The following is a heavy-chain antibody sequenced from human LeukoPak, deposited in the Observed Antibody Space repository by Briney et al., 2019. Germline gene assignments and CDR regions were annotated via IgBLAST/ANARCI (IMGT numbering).Heavy chain of an antibody. J-gene: IGHJ4*02. D-gene: IGHD6-13*01. Sequence: GRSLRLSCEASGFTFDVYGMLWVRQAPGKALEWVSTISWNSASVGYVDPVKGRFTISRDNAKKTLYLQMNSLRPEDTALYYCAKDYGYSSSWYDYWGQGTLVTVSS. CDR2: ISWNSASV. CDR1: GFTFDVYG. V-gene: IGHV3-9*01. CDR3: AKDYGYSSSWYDY.